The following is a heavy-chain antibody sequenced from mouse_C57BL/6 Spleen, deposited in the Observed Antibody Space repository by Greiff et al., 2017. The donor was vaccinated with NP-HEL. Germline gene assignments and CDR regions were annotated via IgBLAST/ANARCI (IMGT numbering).Heavy chain of an antibody. J-gene: IGHJ4*01. Sequence: QVQLQQSGAELVKPGASVKLSCKASGYTFTEYTIHWVKQRPGQGLEWIGRIHPSDSDTNYNQKFKGKATLTVDKSSSTAYMQLSSLTSEDSAVYYCAPNYAYAMDYWGQGTSVTVSS. CDR1: GYTFTEYT. CDR3: APNYAYAMDY. V-gene: IGHV1-74*01. CDR2: IHPSDSDT. D-gene: IGHD2-1*01.